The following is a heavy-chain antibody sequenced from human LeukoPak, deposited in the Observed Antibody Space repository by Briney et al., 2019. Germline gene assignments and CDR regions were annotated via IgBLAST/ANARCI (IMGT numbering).Heavy chain of an antibody. CDR1: NVSINNGDYY. J-gene: IGHJ4*02. CDR2: IFYTGNT. V-gene: IGHV4-30-4*01. CDR3: AREYYYYESTGYQYYFDS. D-gene: IGHD3-22*01. Sequence: SETLSLTCIVSNVSINNGDYYWSWIRQPPGKGLEWIGYIFYTGNTHYNPSLKSRVAVSIDTSKNQFSLKLTSVTAADTAVYYCAREYYYYESTGYQYYFDSWGQGTLVTVSS.